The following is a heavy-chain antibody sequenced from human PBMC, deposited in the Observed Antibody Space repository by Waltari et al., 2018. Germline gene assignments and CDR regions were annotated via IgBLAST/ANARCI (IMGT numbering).Heavy chain of an antibody. V-gene: IGHV3-33*01. D-gene: IGHD6-19*01. J-gene: IGHJ3*02. CDR2: ILYDGSNK. CDR3: ARDPPGSGWYGGAFDI. CDR1: GFTFSSYG. Sequence: QVQLVESGGGVVQPGRSLRLSCAASGFTFSSYGMHWVRQAPGKGLEWVAVILYDGSNKYYADSVKGRFTISRDNSKNTLYLQMNSLRAEDTAVYYCARDPPGSGWYGGAFDIWGQGTMVTVSS.